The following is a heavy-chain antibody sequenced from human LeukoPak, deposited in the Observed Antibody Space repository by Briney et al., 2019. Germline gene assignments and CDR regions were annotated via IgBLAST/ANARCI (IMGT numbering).Heavy chain of an antibody. CDR1: GYTFTSYD. V-gene: IGHV1-8*01. J-gene: IGHJ4*02. CDR3: ARSIRFLEWLCETRVCPKKYYFDY. CDR2: MNPNSGNT. Sequence: ASVKVSCKASGYTFTSYDINWVRQANGQGLEWKGWMNPNSGNTAYAQKFQSRVTMTRNTSISTAYMELSSLRSEDTAVYYCARSIRFLEWLCETRVCPKKYYFDYWGQGTLVTVSS. D-gene: IGHD3-3*01.